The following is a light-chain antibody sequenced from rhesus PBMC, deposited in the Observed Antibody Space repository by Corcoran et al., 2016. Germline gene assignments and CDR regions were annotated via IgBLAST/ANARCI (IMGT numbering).Light chain of an antibody. CDR3: QQSSNLST. CDR1: QSVGSY. V-gene: IGKV3-24*04. CDR2: GAS. J-gene: IGKJ4*01. Sequence: ETVVTQSPATLSLSPGERATLSCRASQSVGSYLAWYQQKPGQAPRLLIYGASSRATGIPARFSGSGSGTDFPLTISSLEPEDVGVYYCQQSSNLSTFGGGTKVEIK.